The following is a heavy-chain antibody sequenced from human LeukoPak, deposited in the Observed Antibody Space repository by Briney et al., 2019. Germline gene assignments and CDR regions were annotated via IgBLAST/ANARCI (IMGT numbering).Heavy chain of an antibody. V-gene: IGHV4-34*01. J-gene: IGHJ4*02. Sequence: PSETLSLTCAVYGGSFSGYYWSWIRQPPGKGLEWIGEINHSGSTNYNPSLKSRVTISVDTSKNQFSLKLSSVTAADTAVYYCARHPPFYGGNSLYFDYWGQGTLVTVSS. CDR1: GGSFSGYY. D-gene: IGHD4-23*01. CDR2: INHSGST. CDR3: ARHPPFYGGNSLYFDY.